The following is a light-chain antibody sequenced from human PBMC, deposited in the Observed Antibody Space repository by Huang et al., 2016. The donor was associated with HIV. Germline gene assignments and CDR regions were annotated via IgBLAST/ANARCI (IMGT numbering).Light chain of an antibody. CDR1: ATVTSGY. CDR3: QQYGGSPRT. Sequence: EIVLTQSPGTLSLSPGERATLSCRASATVTSGYLAWYQQKPGQAPRLLIVGSSTRATGIPDRFTGSGSGTDFTLTITRLEREDFAMYYCQQYGGSPRTFGQGTKLELK. CDR2: GSS. J-gene: IGKJ2*01. V-gene: IGKV3-20*01.